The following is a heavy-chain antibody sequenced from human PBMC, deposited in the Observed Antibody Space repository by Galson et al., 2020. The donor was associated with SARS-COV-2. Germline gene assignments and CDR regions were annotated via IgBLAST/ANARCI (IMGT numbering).Heavy chain of an antibody. CDR1: GLTFDDHA. Sequence: GGSLRLSCAASGLTFDDHAMHWVRPVPGKGLEWVSGINWNSGTIAYADSVRGRFTISRDNAKNSLYLQMNSLRPEDTALYYCATGGRWGASWYFDVWCRGTLVTVSS. CDR3: ATGGRWGASWYFDV. V-gene: IGHV3-9*01. CDR2: INWNSGTI. D-gene: IGHD7-27*01. J-gene: IGHJ2*01.